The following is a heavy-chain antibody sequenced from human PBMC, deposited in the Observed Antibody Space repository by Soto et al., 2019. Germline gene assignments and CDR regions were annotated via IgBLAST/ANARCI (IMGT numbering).Heavy chain of an antibody. CDR2: MNGAGTST. CDR1: GFTLTTYA. J-gene: IGHJ6*02. Sequence: VQLLESGGGLVQPGGSLRLSCAASGFTLTTYAMSWVRQPPGKGLEWVSSMNGAGTSTSYADSVKGRFTTSRDNSKNTLFLEMNSLRAEDTAVYYCARGGADYYHYGMDVWGQGTTVIVSS. V-gene: IGHV3-23*01. D-gene: IGHD3-10*01. CDR3: ARGGADYYHYGMDV.